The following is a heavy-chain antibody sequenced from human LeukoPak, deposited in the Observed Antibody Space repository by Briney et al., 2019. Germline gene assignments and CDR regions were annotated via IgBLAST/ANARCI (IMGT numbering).Heavy chain of an antibody. D-gene: IGHD3-22*01. J-gene: IGHJ4*02. CDR3: AREGPFYYYDSSGYYGMVDY. CDR2: IIPILGIA. V-gene: IGHV1-69*04. Sequence: ASVKVSCKASGGTFSSYAISWVRQAPGQGLEWMGRIIPILGIANYAQKFQGRVTITADKSTSTAYMELSSLRSEDTAVYYCAREGPFYYYDSSGYYGMVDYWGQGTLVTVSS. CDR1: GGTFSSYA.